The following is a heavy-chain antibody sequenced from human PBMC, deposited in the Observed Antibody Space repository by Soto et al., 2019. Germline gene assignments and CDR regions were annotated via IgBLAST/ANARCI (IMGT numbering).Heavy chain of an antibody. CDR3: ARVHRPHYYYYGLDV. J-gene: IGHJ6*02. CDR2: NYYSGIT. Sequence: PSETLSLTCTVSGGSISSGGYYWTWIRQHPGKGLEWIGYNYYSGITYYNPSLKSRVTISLDTSKNQYSLKLNSVTVADAAVYYCARVHRPHYYYYGLDVWGQGTTVTVSS. V-gene: IGHV4-31*03. CDR1: GGSISSGGYY.